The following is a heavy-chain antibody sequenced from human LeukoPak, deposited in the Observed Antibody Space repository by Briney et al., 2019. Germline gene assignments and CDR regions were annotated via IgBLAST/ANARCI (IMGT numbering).Heavy chain of an antibody. V-gene: IGHV1-2*02. Sequence: ASVKVSCKASGYTFTGYYMHWVRQAPGQGLEWMGWINPNSGGTNYAQKFQGRVTMTRDTSISTAYMELSRLRSDDTAVYYCASFTTGTQRGPDDAFDIWGQGTMVTVSS. J-gene: IGHJ3*02. CDR2: INPNSGGT. CDR1: GYTFTGYY. D-gene: IGHD1-1*01. CDR3: ASFTTGTQRGPDDAFDI.